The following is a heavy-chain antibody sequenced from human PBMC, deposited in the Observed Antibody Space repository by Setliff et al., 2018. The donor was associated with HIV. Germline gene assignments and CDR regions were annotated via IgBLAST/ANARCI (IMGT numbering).Heavy chain of an antibody. J-gene: IGHJ4*02. D-gene: IGHD3-3*01. V-gene: IGHV3-33*01. CDR2: IWYDGSNK. Sequence: PGGSLRLSCAASGFTFSTYGMYWVRQAPGKGLEWVAVIWYDGSNKYYADSVQGRFTTSRDNSKNTLYLQMNSLRADDTAVYYCARAFSGYYFDYWGQGTLVTVSS. CDR1: GFTFSTYG. CDR3: ARAFSGYYFDY.